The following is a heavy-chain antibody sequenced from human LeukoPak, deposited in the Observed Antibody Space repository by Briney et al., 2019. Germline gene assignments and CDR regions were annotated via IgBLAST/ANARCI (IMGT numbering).Heavy chain of an antibody. CDR2: IYYSGST. D-gene: IGHD1/OR15-1a*01. V-gene: IGHV4-39*01. CDR3: ARSTFDWNKSRDAFDI. J-gene: IGHJ3*02. Sequence: SETLSLTCTVSGGSISSSSYYWGWIRQPPGKGLEWIGSIYYSGSTYYNPSLKSRVTISVDTSKNQFSLKLSSVTAADTAVYYCARSTFDWNKSRDAFDIWGQGTMVTVSS. CDR1: GGSISSSSYY.